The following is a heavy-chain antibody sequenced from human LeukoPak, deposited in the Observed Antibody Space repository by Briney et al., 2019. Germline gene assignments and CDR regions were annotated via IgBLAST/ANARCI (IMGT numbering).Heavy chain of an antibody. Sequence: GGSLRLSCAASGFTFSSYSMNWVRQAPGKGLEWVSGINWNGGSTGYADSVKGRFTISRDNAKNSLYLQMNSLRAEDTALYHCARVRRVVPAATKYYYMDVWGKGTTVTISS. CDR3: ARVRRVVPAATKYYYMDV. CDR2: INWNGGST. D-gene: IGHD2-2*01. J-gene: IGHJ6*03. CDR1: GFTFSSYS. V-gene: IGHV3-20*01.